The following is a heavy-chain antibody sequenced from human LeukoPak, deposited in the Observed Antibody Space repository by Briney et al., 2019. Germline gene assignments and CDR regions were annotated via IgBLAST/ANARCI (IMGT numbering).Heavy chain of an antibody. CDR3: ARGRERVVRGPLYI. Sequence: SETLSLTCTVSGGSISSGDYYWSWIRQPPGKGLEWVGYIYHSGSTNYNPSLKSRVTISVDTSKNQFSLKLSSVTAADTAVYYCARGRERVVRGPLYIWGQGTMVTVSS. J-gene: IGHJ3*02. D-gene: IGHD3-10*01. CDR1: GGSISSGDYY. CDR2: IYHSGST. V-gene: IGHV4-30-2*01.